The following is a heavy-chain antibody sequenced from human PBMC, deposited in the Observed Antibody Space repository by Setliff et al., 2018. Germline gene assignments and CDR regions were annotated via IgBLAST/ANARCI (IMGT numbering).Heavy chain of an antibody. V-gene: IGHV1-69*05. Sequence: SVKVSCKASGDTFNTETISWVRQAPGQGLEWMGGIIPISAASNQAQDFQGRFTISRDNAKNSVYLQMNSLRVEDTAVYFCVRVHKPWGQGTLVTVSS. CDR3: VRVHKP. J-gene: IGHJ5*02. CDR2: IIPISAAS. CDR1: GDTFNTET.